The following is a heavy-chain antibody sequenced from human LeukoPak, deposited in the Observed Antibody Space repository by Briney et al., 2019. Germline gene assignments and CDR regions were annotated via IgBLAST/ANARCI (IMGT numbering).Heavy chain of an antibody. J-gene: IGHJ6*03. CDR1: GFTFSTYS. CDR3: ARDGITVALRLGYMDV. CDR2: ISSSISYI. D-gene: IGHD2-15*01. V-gene: IGHV3-21*01. Sequence: GGSLRLSCAASGFTFSTYSMTWVRQAPAKGLERVSSISSSISYIYYADSVRGRFTISRDNAKNSLYLQMNSLRAEDTAVYYCARDGITVALRLGYMDVWGKGTTVTVSS.